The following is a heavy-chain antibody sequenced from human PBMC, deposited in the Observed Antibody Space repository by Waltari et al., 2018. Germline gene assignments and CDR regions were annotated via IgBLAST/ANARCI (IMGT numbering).Heavy chain of an antibody. Sequence: QVQLVQSGAEVKKPGASVKVSCKASGYTFTSYAMHWVRQAPGQRLEWMGWINAGNGNTKYSQKFQGRVTITRDTSASTAYMELSSLRSEDTAVYYCASSGPTKAAAGRYYYYYGMDVWGQGTTVTVSS. CDR2: INAGNGNT. J-gene: IGHJ6*02. V-gene: IGHV1-3*01. CDR3: ASSGPTKAAAGRYYYYYGMDV. D-gene: IGHD6-13*01. CDR1: GYTFTSYA.